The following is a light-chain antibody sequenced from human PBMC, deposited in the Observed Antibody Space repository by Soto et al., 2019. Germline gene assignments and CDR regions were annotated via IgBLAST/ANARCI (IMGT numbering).Light chain of an antibody. Sequence: EIVLTQSPATLSLSPGERATLSCRASQSVSSYLAWYQQKPGQAPRLLIYDASNRATGIPARFSGSGSGTDVTLTISSLEPEDFAVYYCQQRSNWPPITVGQGTRLEIK. J-gene: IGKJ5*01. CDR2: DAS. CDR3: QQRSNWPPIT. V-gene: IGKV3-11*01. CDR1: QSVSSY.